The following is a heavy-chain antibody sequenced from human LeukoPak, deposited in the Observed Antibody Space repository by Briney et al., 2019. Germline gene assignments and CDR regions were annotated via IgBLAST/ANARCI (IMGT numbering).Heavy chain of an antibody. D-gene: IGHD2-8*01. CDR2: IYSGGST. CDR1: GFTVSSNY. V-gene: IGHV3-66*01. Sequence: GGSLRLSCAASGFTVSSNYMSWVRQAPGKGLEWVSVIYSGGSTYYADSVKGRFTISRDNSKNTLYLQMNSLRAEDTAVYYCARVYGAANWFDPWGQGTLVTVSS. CDR3: ARVYGAANWFDP. J-gene: IGHJ5*02.